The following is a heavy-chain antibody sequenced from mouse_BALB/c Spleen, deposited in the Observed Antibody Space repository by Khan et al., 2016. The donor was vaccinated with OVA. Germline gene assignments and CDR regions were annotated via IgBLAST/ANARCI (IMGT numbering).Heavy chain of an antibody. CDR3: VNHGSSSAWFTY. CDR1: GYTFTNYW. J-gene: IGHJ3*01. D-gene: IGHD1-1*01. V-gene: IGHV1-7*01. CDR2: INPSTDYT. Sequence: QVRLQQSGAELAKPGASVKMSCKASGYTFTNYWMHWVKQRPGQGLEWIGYINPSTDYTEYNQKFKDKATLTAEKSSSTAYMQLSSLTSEDSAVYYCVNHGSSSAWFTYWGQGTLVTVSA.